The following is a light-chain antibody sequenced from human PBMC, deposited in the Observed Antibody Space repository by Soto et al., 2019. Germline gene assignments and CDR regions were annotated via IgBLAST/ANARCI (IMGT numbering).Light chain of an antibody. CDR3: FSYTGFSTSLYV. CDR1: SRDIGTSNL. J-gene: IGLJ1*01. CDR2: EVT. Sequence: QSALPQPASVSGSPGQSITISCTGTSRDIGTSNLVSWYQQYPGKAPKLMIYEVTKRPSGISSRFSGSKSGNTASLTISGLQPEDVADYYCFSYTGFSTSLYVFGTGTMVTDL. V-gene: IGLV2-23*02.